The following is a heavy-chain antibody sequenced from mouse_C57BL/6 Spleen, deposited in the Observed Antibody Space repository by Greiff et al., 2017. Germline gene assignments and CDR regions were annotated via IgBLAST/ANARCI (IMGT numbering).Heavy chain of an antibody. CDR3: ARQGYGFYAMDY. CDR2: ISNGGGST. V-gene: IGHV5-12*01. D-gene: IGHD2-2*01. J-gene: IGHJ4*01. Sequence: EVQLVESGGGLVQPGGSLKLSCAASGFTFSDYYMYWVRQTPEKRLEWVAYISNGGGSTYYPDTVKGRFTISRDNAKNTLYLQMSRLKSEDTAMYYCARQGYGFYAMDYWGQGTSDTVSS. CDR1: GFTFSDYY.